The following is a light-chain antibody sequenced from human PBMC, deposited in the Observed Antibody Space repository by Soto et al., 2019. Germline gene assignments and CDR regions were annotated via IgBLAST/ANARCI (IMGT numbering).Light chain of an antibody. CDR3: QQYYSTPPT. Sequence: DIVMTQSPDPLAVSLGERATINCKSSQNILYNSISKNYLAWYQQKPGQPPKLLIYWASTRESGVPDRFSGSGSGTDFTLTISSLQAEDVAVYYCQQYYSTPPTFGQGTKVEIK. CDR2: WAS. V-gene: IGKV4-1*01. J-gene: IGKJ1*01. CDR1: QNILYNSISKNY.